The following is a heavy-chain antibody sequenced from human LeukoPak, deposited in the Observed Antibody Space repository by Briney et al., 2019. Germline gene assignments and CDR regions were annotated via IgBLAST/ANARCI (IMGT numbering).Heavy chain of an antibody. D-gene: IGHD4-11*01. J-gene: IGHJ6*03. CDR3: ALNSNLRYYYYYMDV. CDR1: GGTFSSYA. V-gene: IGHV1-69*05. CDR2: IIPIFGTA. Sequence: SVKASCKASGGTFSSYAISWVRQAPGQGLEWMGGIIPIFGTANYAQKFQGRVTITTDESTSTAYMELSSLRSGDTAVYYCALNSNLRYYYYYMDVWGKGTTVTVSS.